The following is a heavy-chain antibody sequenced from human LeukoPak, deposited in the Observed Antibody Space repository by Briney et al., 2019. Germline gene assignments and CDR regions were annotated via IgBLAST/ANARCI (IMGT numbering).Heavy chain of an antibody. Sequence: GASVKVSCEASGYTFTGYYMHWVRQAPGQGLEWRGWINPNSGGTNYAQKFQGRVTMTRDTSISTAYMELSRLRSDDTAVYYCAREFERGNWFDPWGQGTLVTVSS. V-gene: IGHV1-2*02. CDR3: AREFERGNWFDP. CDR2: INPNSGGT. D-gene: IGHD3-16*01. J-gene: IGHJ5*02. CDR1: GYTFTGYY.